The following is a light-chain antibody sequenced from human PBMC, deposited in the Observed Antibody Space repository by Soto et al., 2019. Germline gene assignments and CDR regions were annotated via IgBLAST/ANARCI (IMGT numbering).Light chain of an antibody. CDR2: APS. V-gene: IGKV1-12*02. Sequence: DIQITQSPSSVSASVVDRVTITCRSSQGIRSWLAWYQQKPGKAPQLLIYAPSSVQSGVPSRFSGSLSGTEFTLTISSLQPEDFAEYYCQQANRFLWTCGRGTKVEIK. J-gene: IGKJ1*01. CDR1: QGIRSW. CDR3: QQANRFLWT.